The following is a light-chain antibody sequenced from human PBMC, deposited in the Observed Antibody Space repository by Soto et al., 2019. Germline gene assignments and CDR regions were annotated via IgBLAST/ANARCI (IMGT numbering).Light chain of an antibody. CDR1: QGISSSN. CDR2: GAS. J-gene: IGKJ1*01. CDR3: QQYGGSPL. Sequence: EIVLTQSPGTLSLSPGERATLSCRASQGISSSNLAWYQQKAGQAPRLLIYGASSRATGIPDRFSGSGSGTDFTLTISRLEPQDFAVYYCQQYGGSPLFGQGNKVEIK. V-gene: IGKV3-20*01.